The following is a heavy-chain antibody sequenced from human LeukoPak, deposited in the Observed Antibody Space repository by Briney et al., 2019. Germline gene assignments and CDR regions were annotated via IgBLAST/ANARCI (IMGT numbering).Heavy chain of an antibody. J-gene: IGHJ5*02. Sequence: SETLSLTCTVSGGSISSGSYYWSWIRQPAGKGLEWIGRIYTSGSTNYNPSLKSRVTMSVDTSKNQFSLKLSSVTAADTAVYYCARAGDCSSTSCYNWFDPWGQGTLVTVSS. V-gene: IGHV4-61*02. D-gene: IGHD2-2*01. CDR3: ARAGDCSSTSCYNWFDP. CDR2: IYTSGST. CDR1: GGSISSGSYY.